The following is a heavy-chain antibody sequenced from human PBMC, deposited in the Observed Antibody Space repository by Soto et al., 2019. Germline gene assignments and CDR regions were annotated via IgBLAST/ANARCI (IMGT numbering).Heavy chain of an antibody. J-gene: IGHJ6*02. CDR1: GYTFTSYG. CDR3: ASHSGSSPEGRYYYGMDV. CDR2: INGYTGNT. D-gene: IGHD1-26*01. Sequence: ASVKVSCKASGYTFTSYGLSWVRQAPGQGLEWMGWINGYTGNTNYAQKFQGRVTITADESTSTAYMELSSLRSEDTAVYYCASHSGSSPEGRYYYGMDVWGQGTTVTVSS. V-gene: IGHV1-18*01.